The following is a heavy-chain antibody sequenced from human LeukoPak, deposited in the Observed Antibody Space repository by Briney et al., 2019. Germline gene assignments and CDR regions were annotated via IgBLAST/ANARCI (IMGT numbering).Heavy chain of an antibody. CDR2: ISSSSTI. J-gene: IGHJ4*02. CDR3: ARERYSGYDRQIFDY. CDR1: GFTFSSYS. Sequence: PGGSLRLSCAASGFTFSSYSMNWVRQAPGKGLEWVSYISSSSTIYYADSVKGRFTISRDNAKNSLYLQMNSLRDEDTAVYYCARERYSGYDRQIFDYWGQGTLVTVSS. V-gene: IGHV3-48*02. D-gene: IGHD5-12*01.